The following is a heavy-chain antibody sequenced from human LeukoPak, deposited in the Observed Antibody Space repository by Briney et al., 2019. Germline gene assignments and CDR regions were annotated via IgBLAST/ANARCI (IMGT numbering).Heavy chain of an antibody. V-gene: IGHV1-46*01. D-gene: IGHD6-13*01. J-gene: IGHJ4*02. Sequence: ASVKVSCKASGYTFTSYYMHWVRQAPGQGLEWMGIINPSGGSTSYAQKFQGRVTMTRDTSTSTAYMELSRLRSDDTAVYYCARGSSSWLFDYWGQGTLVTVSS. CDR1: GYTFTSYY. CDR2: INPSGGST. CDR3: ARGSSSWLFDY.